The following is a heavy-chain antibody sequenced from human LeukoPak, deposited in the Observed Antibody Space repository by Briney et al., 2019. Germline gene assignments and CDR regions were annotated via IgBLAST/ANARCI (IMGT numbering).Heavy chain of an antibody. V-gene: IGHV1-2*02. Sequence: GASVKVSCKASGYTFTGHYMHWVRQAPGQGLEWMGWINPNRGGTNYVQKFQGRVTMTRDTSISTAYMELSRLRSDDTAVYYCASPFSGADYYAFDIWGQGTMVTVSS. J-gene: IGHJ3*02. CDR2: INPNRGGT. D-gene: IGHD3-10*01. CDR1: GYTFTGHY. CDR3: ASPFSGADYYAFDI.